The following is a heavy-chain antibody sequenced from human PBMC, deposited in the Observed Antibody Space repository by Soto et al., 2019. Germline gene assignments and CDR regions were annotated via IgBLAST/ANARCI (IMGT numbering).Heavy chain of an antibody. CDR1: GGSFSGYY. CDR2: INHSGST. CDR3: ARSSPSPKLEKDDY. J-gene: IGHJ4*02. D-gene: IGHD1-26*01. V-gene: IGHV4-34*01. Sequence: QVQLQQWGAGLLKPSETLSLTCAVNGGSFSGYYWSWIRQPPGKGLEWIGEINHSGSTNYNPSLKSRVTISVDTSKNQFSLKLSSVTAADTAVYYCARSSPSPKLEKDDYWGQGTLVTVSS.